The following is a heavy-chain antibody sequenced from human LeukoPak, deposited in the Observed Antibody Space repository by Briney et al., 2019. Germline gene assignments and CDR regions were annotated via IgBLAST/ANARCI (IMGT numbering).Heavy chain of an antibody. J-gene: IGHJ4*02. CDR3: ARLEIAAVGGYFDY. CDR1: GGSISSSHW. D-gene: IGHD2-21*01. Sequence: SETLSLTCAVSGGSISSSHWWIWVRQPPGKGLEWIGEIYHSGSTTYNPSLKSRVTISVDKSKNQFSLKMYSVTAADTAVYYCARLEIAAVGGYFDYWGQGTLVTVSS. V-gene: IGHV4-4*02. CDR2: IYHSGST.